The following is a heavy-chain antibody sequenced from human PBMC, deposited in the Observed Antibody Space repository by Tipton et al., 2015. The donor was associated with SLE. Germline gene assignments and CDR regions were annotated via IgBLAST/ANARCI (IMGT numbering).Heavy chain of an antibody. CDR2: IYYSGST. J-gene: IGHJ3*02. Sequence: TLSLTRTISGGSISSHYWSWIRQPPGKGLEWIGYIYYSGSTNYNPSLKSRVTISVDTSKNQFSLNLSSVTAADTAVYYCARDRKGGMVRGVIAAFDIWGQGTMVTVSS. V-gene: IGHV4-59*11. CDR1: GGSISSHY. CDR3: ARDRKGGMVRGVIAAFDI. D-gene: IGHD3-10*01.